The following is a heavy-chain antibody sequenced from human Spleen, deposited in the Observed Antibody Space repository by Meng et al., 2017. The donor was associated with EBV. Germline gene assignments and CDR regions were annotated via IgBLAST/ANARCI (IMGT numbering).Heavy chain of an antibody. CDR2: INHSGST. D-gene: IGHD2-2*01. CDR3: ARGRVKIVVVPTAFTYDY. J-gene: IGHJ4*02. CDR1: VGSFSDYY. Sequence: QVQLQEGGGGLLKPSETPSLTCAGYVGSFSDYYWTWIRQPPGKGLEWIGEINHSGSTNYNPSLKSRVTISGDTSKNQFSLKLTSVTAADTAVYYCARGRVKIVVVPTAFTYDYWGQGTLVTVSS. V-gene: IGHV4-34*01.